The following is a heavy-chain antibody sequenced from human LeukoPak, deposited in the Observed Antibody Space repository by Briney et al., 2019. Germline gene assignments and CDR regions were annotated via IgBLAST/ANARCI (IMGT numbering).Heavy chain of an antibody. Sequence: GGSLRLSCAASGFTFSSYGMHWVRQAPGKGLEWVAFIRYDGSNKYYADSVKGRFTISRDNAKNSLYLQMNSLSPDDTAVYFCARDPYSGHYGDYYYYYMDVWGKGTTVTISS. V-gene: IGHV3-30*02. CDR1: GFTFSSYG. CDR2: IRYDGSNK. CDR3: ARDPYSGHYGDYYYYYMDV. J-gene: IGHJ6*03. D-gene: IGHD1-26*01.